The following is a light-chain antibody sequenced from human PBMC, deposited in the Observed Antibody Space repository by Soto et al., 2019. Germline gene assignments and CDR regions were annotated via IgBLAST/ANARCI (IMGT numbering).Light chain of an antibody. CDR1: QSVTSNY. Sequence: EIVLTQSPDTLSLSPGERATLSCRASQSVTSNYLAWYQHKPGQAPRLLIYGASSGATDIPDRFSGSGSGTDFTLTISRLEPEDFAVYYCQQYGAFPITFGQGTRLEIK. CDR2: GAS. V-gene: IGKV3-20*01. CDR3: QQYGAFPIT. J-gene: IGKJ5*01.